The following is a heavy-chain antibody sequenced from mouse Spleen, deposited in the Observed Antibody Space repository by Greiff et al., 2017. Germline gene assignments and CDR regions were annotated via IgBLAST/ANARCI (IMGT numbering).Heavy chain of an antibody. D-gene: IGHD2-2*01. V-gene: IGHV1-4*01. CDR1: GYTFTSYT. CDR3: AREVTYWYFDV. J-gene: IGHJ1*03. CDR2: INPSSGYT. Sequence: VMLVESGAELARPGASVKMSCKASGYTFTSYTMHWVKQRPGQGLEWIGYINPSSGYTKYNQKFKDKATLTADKSSSTAYMQLSSLTSEDSAVYYCAREVTYWYFDVWGTGTTVTVSS.